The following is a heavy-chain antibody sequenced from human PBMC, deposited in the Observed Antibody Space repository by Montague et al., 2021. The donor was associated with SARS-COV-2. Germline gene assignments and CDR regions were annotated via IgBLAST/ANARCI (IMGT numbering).Heavy chain of an antibody. D-gene: IGHD3-9*01. Sequence: SETLSLTCSVSGGPFDSDNFFWGWIRQPPGKRLEWIGVISSGGRTFDNPSLKSRVTISVHTSRNQLSLNVKSVTAADTAVYYCARHRRYDVVTYYPDFWGQGILVTVSS. CDR1: GGPFDSDNFF. CDR2: ISSGGRT. CDR3: ARHRRYDVVTYYPDF. V-gene: IGHV4-39*01. J-gene: IGHJ4*02.